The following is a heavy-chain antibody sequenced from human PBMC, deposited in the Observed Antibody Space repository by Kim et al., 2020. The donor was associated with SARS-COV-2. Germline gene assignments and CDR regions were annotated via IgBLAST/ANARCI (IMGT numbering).Heavy chain of an antibody. CDR1: GFTFSSYA. CDR3: AKEGARAGMGVGEGWGSYYYMDV. Sequence: GGSLRLSCAASGFTFSSYAMSWVRQAPGKGLEWVSAISGSGGSTYYADSVKGRFTISRDNSKNTLYLQMNSLRAEDTAVYYCAKEGARAGMGVGEGWGSYYYMDVWGKGTTVTVSS. CDR2: ISGSGGST. D-gene: IGHD3-10*01. V-gene: IGHV3-23*01. J-gene: IGHJ6*03.